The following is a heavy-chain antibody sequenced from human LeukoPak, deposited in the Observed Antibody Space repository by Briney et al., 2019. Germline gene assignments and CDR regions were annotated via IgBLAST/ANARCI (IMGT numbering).Heavy chain of an antibody. CDR1: GGSISDYY. Sequence: PSETLSLTCTVSGGSISDYYWSWIRQPPGKGLEWIGYIYYSGSTNNNPSLKSRITISVDTSKNQFSLKLRSVTAADTAVYYCARRWASSGYYYYFDYWGQGTLVTVSS. V-gene: IGHV4-59*01. CDR2: IYYSGST. CDR3: ARRWASSGYYYYFDY. D-gene: IGHD3-22*01. J-gene: IGHJ4*02.